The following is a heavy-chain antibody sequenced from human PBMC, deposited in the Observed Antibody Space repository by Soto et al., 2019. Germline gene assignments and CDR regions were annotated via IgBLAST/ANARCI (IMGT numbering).Heavy chain of an antibody. D-gene: IGHD4-17*01. CDR1: GGTFSSYA. Sequence: QVQLVQSGAEVKKPGSSVKVSCKASGGTFSSYAISWVRQAPGQGLEWMGGIIPIFGTANYAQKFQGRVTITADESTSTAYMELSSLRSEDTAVYYCARGLGDYDYYYYYGMDVWGQGPTVTVSS. V-gene: IGHV1-69*01. CDR3: ARGLGDYDYYYYYGMDV. J-gene: IGHJ6*02. CDR2: IIPIFGTA.